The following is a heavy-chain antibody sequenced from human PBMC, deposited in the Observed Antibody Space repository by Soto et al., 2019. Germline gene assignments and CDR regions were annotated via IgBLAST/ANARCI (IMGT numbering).Heavy chain of an antibody. J-gene: IGHJ4*02. CDR3: ARDGDQWDQRFCDN. CDR1: GHISGHYG. CDR2: ISAHRGHT. D-gene: IGHD1-26*01. V-gene: IGHV1-18*01. Sequence: QVQLVQSAPELTKPGASVKVSCRVSGHISGHYGISWVRLRAGQGLEWMGWISAHRGHTNYAHKFRGRVTITTDPSTATVSMELTNLLSDDTAVYFCARDGDQWDQRFCDNGGQGTLVTVSS.